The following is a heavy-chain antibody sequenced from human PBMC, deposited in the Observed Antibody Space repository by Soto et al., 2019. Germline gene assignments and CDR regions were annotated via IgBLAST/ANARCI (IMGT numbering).Heavy chain of an antibody. CDR2: IKSNADGGTT. CDR1: GFSFINAW. J-gene: IGHJ4*02. CDR3: TTLTMVDVDHDY. Sequence: GASLTLSCAASGFSFINAWMSCVRQAAGKGLEWFVRIKSNADGGTTDYAAPVKGRFTISRDDSKTTLYLQMNSLRTEDTAVYYCTTLTMVDVDHDYWGQGTLVTVSS. D-gene: IGHD3-10*01. V-gene: IGHV3-15*01.